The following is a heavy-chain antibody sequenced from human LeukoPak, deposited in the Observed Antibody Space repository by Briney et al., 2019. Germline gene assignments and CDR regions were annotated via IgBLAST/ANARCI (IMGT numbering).Heavy chain of an antibody. V-gene: IGHV4-4*09. J-gene: IGHJ4*02. Sequence: SETLSLTCTVSGGSISTYYWSWIRRPPGKGLGWIAYIHASEPTNYNPSLKSRITISVDTSKNQFSLKLSSVTAADTAVYYCARHDAGIAARPFDNWGQGTLVTVSS. CDR3: ARHDAGIAARPFDN. CDR2: IHASEPT. D-gene: IGHD6-6*01. CDR1: GGSISTYY.